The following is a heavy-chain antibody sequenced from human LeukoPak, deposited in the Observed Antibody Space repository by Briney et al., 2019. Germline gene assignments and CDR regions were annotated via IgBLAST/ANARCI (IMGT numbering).Heavy chain of an antibody. CDR1: GFTFSTYH. CDR2: ISKDGSSE. Sequence: GGSLRLSCAASGFTFSTYHMHWVRQAPGKGLEWVTLISKDGSSEYYADSVKGRFTISRDNSKNTLYLQMNSLRAEDTAVYYCAKTRPLDSSSWSHGDYWGQGTLVTVSS. D-gene: IGHD6-13*01. J-gene: IGHJ4*02. CDR3: AKTRPLDSSSWSHGDY. V-gene: IGHV3-30-3*02.